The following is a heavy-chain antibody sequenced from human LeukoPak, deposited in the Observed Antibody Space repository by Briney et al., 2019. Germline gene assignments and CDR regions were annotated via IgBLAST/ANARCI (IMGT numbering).Heavy chain of an antibody. D-gene: IGHD3-22*01. J-gene: IGHJ3*02. CDR2: INPSGGST. V-gene: IGHV1-46*01. CDR3: ARAVYDSSGYYFRGAFDI. Sequence: GASVKVSCKASGYTFTNYYMHWVRQAPGQGLEWMGIINPSGGSTSYAQKFQGRVTMTRDTSTSTVYMELSSLRSEDTAVYYCARAVYDSSGYYFRGAFDIWGQGTMVTVSS. CDR1: GYTFTNYY.